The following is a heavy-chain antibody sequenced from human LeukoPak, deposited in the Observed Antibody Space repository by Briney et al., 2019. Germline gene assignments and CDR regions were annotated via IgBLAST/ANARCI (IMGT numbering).Heavy chain of an antibody. CDR2: ISYDGSNK. D-gene: IGHD6-13*01. J-gene: IGHJ4*02. CDR1: GFTFSSYA. V-gene: IGHV3-30-3*01. CDR3: ARCSSSWYDYFDY. Sequence: GGSLRLSCAASGFTFSSYAMHWVRQAPGKGLEWVAVISYDGSNKYYADSVKGRFTISRDNSKNTLYLQMNSLRAEDTAVYYCARCSSSWYDYFDYWGQGTLVTVSS.